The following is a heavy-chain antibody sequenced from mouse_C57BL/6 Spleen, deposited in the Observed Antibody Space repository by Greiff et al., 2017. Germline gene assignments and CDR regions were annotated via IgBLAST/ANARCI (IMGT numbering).Heavy chain of an antibody. CDR3: ARAIYDGYCDY. Sequence: QVQLQQSGAELVKPGASVKLSCKASGYTFTSYWMHWVKQRPGQGLEWIGMIHPNSGSTNYNEKFKSKATLTVDKSSSTAYMQLSSLTSEDSAVYYCARAIYDGYCDYWGQGTTLTVSS. CDR2: IHPNSGST. J-gene: IGHJ2*01. D-gene: IGHD2-3*01. CDR1: GYTFTSYW. V-gene: IGHV1-64*01.